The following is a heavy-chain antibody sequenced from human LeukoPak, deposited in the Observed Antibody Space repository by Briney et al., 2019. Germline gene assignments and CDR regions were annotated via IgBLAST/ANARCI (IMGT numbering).Heavy chain of an antibody. Sequence: PGGSLRLSCAASGFTFSSYSMNWVRQAPGKGLEWVSSISSSSSYIYYADSEKGRFTISRDNAKNSLYLQMNSLRAEDTAVYYCARDSSGYYGVYYFDYWGQGTLVTVSS. CDR3: ARDSSGYYGVYYFDY. J-gene: IGHJ4*02. D-gene: IGHD3-22*01. CDR1: GFTFSSYS. CDR2: ISSSSSYI. V-gene: IGHV3-21*01.